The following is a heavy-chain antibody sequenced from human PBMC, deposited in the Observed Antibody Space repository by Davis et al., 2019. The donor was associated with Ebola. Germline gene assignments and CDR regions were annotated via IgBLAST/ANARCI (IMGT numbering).Heavy chain of an antibody. J-gene: IGHJ2*01. V-gene: IGHV4-39*01. CDR3: AKLAAAGYWYFDL. Sequence: MPSETLSLTCTVSGDSISSSNWWSWIRQPPGKGLEWIGSIYYSGSTYYNPSLKSRVTISVDTSKNQFSLKLSSVTAADTAVYYCAKLAAAGYWYFDLWGRGTLVTVSS. CDR2: IYYSGST. D-gene: IGHD6-13*01. CDR1: GDSISSSNW.